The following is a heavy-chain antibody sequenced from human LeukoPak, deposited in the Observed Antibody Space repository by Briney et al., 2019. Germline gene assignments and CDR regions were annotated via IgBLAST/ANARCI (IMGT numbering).Heavy chain of an antibody. D-gene: IGHD5-12*01. Sequence: PSQTLSLTCTVSGGSISSGDYYWSWIRQPPGKGLEWIGYIYYSGSTYYNPSLKSRVTISVDTSKNQFSLKLSSVTAADTAVYCCARTLPVGYSGYVGAIDYWGQGTLVTVSS. CDR2: IYYSGST. V-gene: IGHV4-30-4*01. CDR1: GGSISSGDYY. J-gene: IGHJ4*02. CDR3: ARTLPVGYSGYVGAIDY.